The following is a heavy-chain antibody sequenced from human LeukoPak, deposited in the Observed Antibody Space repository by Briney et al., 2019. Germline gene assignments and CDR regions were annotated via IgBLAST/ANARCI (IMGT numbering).Heavy chain of an antibody. V-gene: IGHV3-23*01. J-gene: IGHJ4*02. CDR3: ANFYDSSVYYGY. CDR1: GFTFSSYA. CDR2: ISGSGGST. D-gene: IGHD3-22*01. Sequence: TGGSLRLSCAASGFTFSSYAMSWVRQAPGKGLEWVSAISGSGGSTYYADSVKGRFTISRDNSKNTLYLQINSLRAEDTAVYYCANFYDSSVYYGYWGQGTLVTVSS.